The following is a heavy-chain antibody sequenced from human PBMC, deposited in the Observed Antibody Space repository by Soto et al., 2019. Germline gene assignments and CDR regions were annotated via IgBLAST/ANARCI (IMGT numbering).Heavy chain of an antibody. CDR2: IAYDGNNK. V-gene: IGHV3-30*18. D-gene: IGHD4-17*01. Sequence: TVGSLRLSCAASGFTFSSFAMHWVRQAPGKGLEWVALIAYDGNNKYFADSVKGRFTISRDNSKDTVYLQMDSPRPEDTAVYYCAKGTPVNGDYALDYWGQGSLVTVSS. J-gene: IGHJ4*02. CDR1: GFTFSSFA. CDR3: AKGTPVNGDYALDY.